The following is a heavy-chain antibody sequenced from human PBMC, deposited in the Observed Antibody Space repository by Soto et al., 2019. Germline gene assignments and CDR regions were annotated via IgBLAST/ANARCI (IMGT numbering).Heavy chain of an antibody. V-gene: IGHV1-2*02. D-gene: IGHD3-3*01. CDR1: GYPVTAYY. Sequence: QLHLVQSGAVVKKPGASVTVSCSASGYPVTAYYMHWVRQAPGRGLEWMGGINPATGAAKYTQTFQGRVNMTRDTSTSTVFIEPSGLKSWETAVFYCARGGGVGVAGSAAFDMWGQGTLVTVSS. J-gene: IGHJ3*02. CDR3: ARGGGVGVAGSAAFDM. CDR2: INPATGAA.